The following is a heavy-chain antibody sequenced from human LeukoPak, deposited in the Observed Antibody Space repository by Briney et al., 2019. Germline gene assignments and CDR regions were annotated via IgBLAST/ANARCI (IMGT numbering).Heavy chain of an antibody. D-gene: IGHD2-2*01. CDR2: MNPNSGNT. CDR3: ARCSISCMPLQIMDV. Sequence: ASVKVSCKASGYTFTSYDINWVRQATGQGLEWMGWMNPNSGNTGYAQKFQGRVTITRNTSISTAYMELSRLRSDDTAVYYCARCSISCMPLQIMDVWGKGTTVTVSS. J-gene: IGHJ6*03. CDR1: GYTFTSYD. V-gene: IGHV1-8*03.